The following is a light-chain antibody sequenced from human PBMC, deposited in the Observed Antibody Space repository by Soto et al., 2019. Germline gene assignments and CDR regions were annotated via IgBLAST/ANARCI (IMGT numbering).Light chain of an antibody. CDR2: DTE. Sequence: QSVLTQPPSVSAAPGQKAIISCSGSTFDIGKNYVSWYQHLPGTAPELIIYDTEKRIAGVPDRFSASKSGTSATLAISGLQTGDEANYFCGTWDRSLTYYLFGTGTKVTVL. V-gene: IGLV1-51*01. J-gene: IGLJ1*01. CDR3: GTWDRSLTYYL. CDR1: TFDIGKNY.